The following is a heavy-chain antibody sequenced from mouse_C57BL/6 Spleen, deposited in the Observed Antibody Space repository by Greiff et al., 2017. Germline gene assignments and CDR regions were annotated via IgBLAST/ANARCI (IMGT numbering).Heavy chain of an antibody. CDR2: ISSGSSAI. D-gene: IGHD1-1*01. CDR1: GFTFSDYG. J-gene: IGHJ4*01. Sequence: EVMLVESGGGLVKPGGSLKLSCAASGFTFSDYGMHWVRQTPEKGLEWVAYISSGSSAIYYADTVKGRFTIARDNATNTLYLQMTSLKSEDTAMYYCARRNRIYYVTFGDWGQGPTVTVSS. V-gene: IGHV5-17*03. CDR3: ARRNRIYYVTFGD.